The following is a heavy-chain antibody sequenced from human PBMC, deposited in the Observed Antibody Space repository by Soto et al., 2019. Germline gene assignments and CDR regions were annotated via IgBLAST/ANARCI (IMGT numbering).Heavy chain of an antibody. Sequence: GESLKISCVVSGFTFSSYSMNWVRQAPGKGLEWVSHISTGSSTIYYADSVKGRFTISRDNAKNSLYLQMNSLRDEDTAVYYCVQSYYDYYYGMDVWGQGTTVTVSS. D-gene: IGHD1-26*01. J-gene: IGHJ6*02. CDR1: GFTFSSYS. V-gene: IGHV3-48*02. CDR2: ISTGSSTI. CDR3: VQSYYDYYYGMDV.